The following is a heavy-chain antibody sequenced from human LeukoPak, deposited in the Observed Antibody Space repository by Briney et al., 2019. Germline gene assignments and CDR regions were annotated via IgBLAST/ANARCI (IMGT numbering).Heavy chain of an antibody. Sequence: GGSLRLSCAASGFTFGSYGMSWVRQAPGKGLEWVSAISGSGGSTYYADSVKGRFTISRDNSKNTLYLQMNSLRAEDTAVYYCAKDENSSGYGGNWGQGTLVTVSS. V-gene: IGHV3-23*01. CDR2: ISGSGGST. CDR1: GFTFGSYG. D-gene: IGHD3-22*01. CDR3: AKDENSSGYGGN. J-gene: IGHJ4*02.